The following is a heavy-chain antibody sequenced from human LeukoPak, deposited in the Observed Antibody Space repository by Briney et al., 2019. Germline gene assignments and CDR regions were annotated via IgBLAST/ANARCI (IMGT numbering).Heavy chain of an antibody. CDR2: VYFSGST. V-gene: IGHV4-59*01. D-gene: IGHD3-16*01. J-gene: IGHJ4*02. CDR1: GGSLSHYF. CDR3: ARTNYHYDSNIESYRPTHFDH. Sequence: PSETLSLTCTVSGGSLSHYFWSWIRQPPGKGLEWIGSVYFSGSTNYSPSLMSRVTISIDTSKNHFSLKLDSVTAADTAVYFCARTNYHYDSNIESYRPTHFDHWGQGSLVTVSS.